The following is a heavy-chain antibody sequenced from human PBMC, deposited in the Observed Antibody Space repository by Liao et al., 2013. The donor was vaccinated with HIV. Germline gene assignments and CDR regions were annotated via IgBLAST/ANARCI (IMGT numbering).Heavy chain of an antibody. CDR2: ISYSGST. J-gene: IGHJ1*01. CDR1: GGSISSTGYY. CDR3: ARDRFSSGYFYH. D-gene: IGHD6-6*01. Sequence: QLQLQESGPGLVKPSETLSLTCTVSGGSISSTGYYWGWIRHAPEGRGVAVVVGSISYSGSTYYNPSLKSRVTISVDKSKNQFSLKLRSVTAADTAVYYCARDRFSSGYFYHWGRGHPGHRLL. V-gene: IGHV4-39*07.